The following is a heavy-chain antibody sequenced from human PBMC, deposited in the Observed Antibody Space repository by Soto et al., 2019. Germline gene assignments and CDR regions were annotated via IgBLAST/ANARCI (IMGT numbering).Heavy chain of an antibody. CDR2: IYYSGST. D-gene: IGHD4-17*01. Sequence: QVQLQESGPGLVKPSETLSLTCTVSGGSISSYYWSWIRQPPGKGLEWIGYIYYSGSTNYNPSLTTRLTISVXPXIXXSVHTLTSMTAPDTAVYSCARWSTVTTERFDAFAVWGQEPMVTGSS. J-gene: IGHJ3*01. V-gene: IGHV4-59*01. CDR1: GGSISSYY. CDR3: ARWSTVTTERFDAFAV.